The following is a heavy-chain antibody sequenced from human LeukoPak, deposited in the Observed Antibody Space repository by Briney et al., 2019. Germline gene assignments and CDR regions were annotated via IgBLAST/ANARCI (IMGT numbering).Heavy chain of an antibody. V-gene: IGHV3-74*03. CDR3: AKDLTGVYSSGWYGY. CDR2: LNSDGGST. CDR1: GFTFISYW. D-gene: IGHD6-19*01. J-gene: IGHJ4*02. Sequence: GGSLRLSCAASGFTFISYWMHWVRQAPGKGLVWVSRLNSDGGSTMYADSVKGRFTISRDNAKNSLYLQMNSLRAEDTALYYCAKDLTGVYSSGWYGYWGQGTLVTVSS.